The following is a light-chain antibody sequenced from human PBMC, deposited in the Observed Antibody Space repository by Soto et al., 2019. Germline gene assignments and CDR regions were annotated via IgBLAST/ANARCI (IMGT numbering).Light chain of an antibody. CDR3: QQYNSSPFT. CDR2: KAS. V-gene: IGKV1-5*03. Sequence: DIQMTQSPSTLSASVGDRVTITCRASQSISSWLAWYQQKPGKAPKLLIYKASSLESGFPSRFSGSGSGTEFTLTISSLQPDDFATYYCQQYNSSPFTFGPGTKVDIK. CDR1: QSISSW. J-gene: IGKJ3*01.